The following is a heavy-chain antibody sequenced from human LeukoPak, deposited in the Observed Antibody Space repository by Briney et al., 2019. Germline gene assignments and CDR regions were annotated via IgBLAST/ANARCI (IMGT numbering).Heavy chain of an antibody. Sequence: ASVKVSCKASGYTSTSYGISWVRQAPGQGLEWMGWISAYNGNTNYAQKLQGRVTMTTDTSTSTAYMELRSLRSDDTAVYYCARDYTIFGVARGAFDIWGQGTMVTVSS. CDR2: ISAYNGNT. CDR3: ARDYTIFGVARGAFDI. V-gene: IGHV1-18*01. J-gene: IGHJ3*02. D-gene: IGHD3-3*01. CDR1: GYTSTSYG.